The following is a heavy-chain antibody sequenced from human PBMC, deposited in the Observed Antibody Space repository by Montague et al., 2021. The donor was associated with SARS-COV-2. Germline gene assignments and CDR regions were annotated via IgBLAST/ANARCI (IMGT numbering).Heavy chain of an antibody. V-gene: IGHV3-48*03. CDR1: GFTFSSYE. CDR3: ASYYYNSDHVRSA. CDR2: IINSGSST. J-gene: IGHJ5*02. D-gene: IGHD3-10*01. Sequence: SLRLSCAASGFTFSSYEMNWVRQAPGKGLVWISKIINSGSSTYYSDSVKGRFTIFRDNAKNSLYLQMNSLRAEDTAVYYCASYYYNSDHVRSAWGQGTLVTVSS.